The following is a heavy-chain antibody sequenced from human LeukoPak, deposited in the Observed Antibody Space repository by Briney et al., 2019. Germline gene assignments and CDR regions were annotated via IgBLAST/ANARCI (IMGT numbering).Heavy chain of an antibody. CDR2: IYYSGTT. D-gene: IGHD3-10*01. CDR3: ARHQLRGFLDDN. Sequence: PSETLSLTGTVSGGSISSDYWSWIRQPPGKGLEWIGCIYYSGTTNYNPSLQSRVSISIDTSKKQFSLSLTSVTAADTAVYYCARHQLRGFLDDNWGQGTLVTVSS. V-gene: IGHV4-59*08. CDR1: GGSISSDY. J-gene: IGHJ4*02.